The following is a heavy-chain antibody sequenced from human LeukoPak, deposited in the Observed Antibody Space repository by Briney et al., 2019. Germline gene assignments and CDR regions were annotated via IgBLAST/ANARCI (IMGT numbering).Heavy chain of an antibody. CDR3: AREPRITMVRGGWAFDI. D-gene: IGHD3-10*01. J-gene: IGHJ3*02. CDR2: IYHSGST. CDR1: GYSISSGYY. V-gene: IGHV4-38-2*02. Sequence: PSETLSLTCAVSGYSISSGYYWGWIRQPPGQGLEWIGSIYHSGSTYYNPSLKSRVTISVGTSKNQFSLKLSSVTAADTAVYYCAREPRITMVRGGWAFDIWGQGTMVTVSS.